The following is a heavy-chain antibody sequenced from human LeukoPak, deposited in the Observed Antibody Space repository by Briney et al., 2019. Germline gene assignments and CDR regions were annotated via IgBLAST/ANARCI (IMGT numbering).Heavy chain of an antibody. D-gene: IGHD4-17*01. CDR2: ISGSGGST. Sequence: PGGSLRLSCAASGFTFSSYAMSWVRQAPGKGLEWVSAISGSGGSTYYADSVKGRFTISRDNSKSTLYLQMNSLRAEDTAVYYCAKGGTPKDYGDYLNWGQGTLVTVSS. CDR1: GFTFSSYA. J-gene: IGHJ4*02. CDR3: AKGGTPKDYGDYLN. V-gene: IGHV3-23*01.